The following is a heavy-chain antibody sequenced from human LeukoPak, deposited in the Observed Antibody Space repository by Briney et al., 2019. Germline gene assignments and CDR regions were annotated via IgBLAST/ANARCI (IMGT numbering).Heavy chain of an antibody. D-gene: IGHD2-15*01. CDR3: ARDWCGGGSCYYFDH. V-gene: IGHV3-33*01. CDR1: RFTFTDYG. CDR2: IWYDGSGK. J-gene: IGHJ4*02. Sequence: SGGSLRLSCAASRFTFTDYGMHWVRQPPGMGLEWVALIWYDGSGKYYADSVKGRFTISRDNSKNTLYLQMNSLRAEDTAVYYCARDWCGGGSCYYFDHWGQGTLVTVSS.